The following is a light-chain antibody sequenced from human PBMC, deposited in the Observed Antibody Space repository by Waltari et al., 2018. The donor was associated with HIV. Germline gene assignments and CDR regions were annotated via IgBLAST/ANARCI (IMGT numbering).Light chain of an antibody. Sequence: QSALTQPPSASGSPGQSVTISCTGTSSDVGAYNLVFWYQQRPGEAPKLMIYEVTKRPAGVPARFSGSKSGNTASLTVSGLQAEDEADYYCSSYAGSATLAFGGGTKLTVL. V-gene: IGLV2-8*01. CDR1: SSDVGAYNL. CDR2: EVT. CDR3: SSYAGSATLA. J-gene: IGLJ2*01.